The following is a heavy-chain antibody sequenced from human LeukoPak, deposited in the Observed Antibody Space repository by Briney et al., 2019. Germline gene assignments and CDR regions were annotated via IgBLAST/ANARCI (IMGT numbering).Heavy chain of an antibody. CDR3: ATNGGGDSGYGNFDY. J-gene: IGHJ4*02. V-gene: IGHV3-21*04. CDR1: GFTFSSYP. CDR2: ISTSNSYI. Sequence: GGSLRLSCAASGFTFSSYPMNWVRQAPGKGLEWVSSISTSNSYIYYADSVKGRFTISRDNAKNSLYLQMNSLRPEDTALYYCATNGGGDSGYGNFDYWGQGTLVTVSS. D-gene: IGHD5-12*01.